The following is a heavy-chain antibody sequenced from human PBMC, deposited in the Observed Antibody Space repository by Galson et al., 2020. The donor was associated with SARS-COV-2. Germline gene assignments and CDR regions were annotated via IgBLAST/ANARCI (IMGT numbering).Heavy chain of an antibody. J-gene: IGHJ4*02. V-gene: IGHV3-66*01. CDR2: IYSGGTT. CDR1: GFIVTSHH. CDR3: ARDSANDYGRAFDC. Sequence: GGSLRLSCAASGFIVTSHHMSWVRQAPGQGLEWVSVIYSGGTTLHAGSVKGRFIVSRDTSKNTVYLQMNSLRADDTAIYYCARDSANDYGRAFDCWGQGTLVTVSS. D-gene: IGHD3-10*01.